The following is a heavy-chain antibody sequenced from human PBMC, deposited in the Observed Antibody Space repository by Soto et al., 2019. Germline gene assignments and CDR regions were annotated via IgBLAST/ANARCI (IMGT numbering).Heavy chain of an antibody. Sequence: SETLSLTCTVSGGSISSYYWSWIRQPPGKGLEWIGYIYYSGSTNYNPSLKSRVTISVDTSKNQFSLKLSSVTAADTAVYYCARRVGYCSNGVCDPNYYYMDVRGKGTTVTGSS. CDR2: IYYSGST. CDR1: GGSISSYY. V-gene: IGHV4-59*01. CDR3: ARRVGYCSNGVCDPNYYYMDV. D-gene: IGHD2-8*01. J-gene: IGHJ6*03.